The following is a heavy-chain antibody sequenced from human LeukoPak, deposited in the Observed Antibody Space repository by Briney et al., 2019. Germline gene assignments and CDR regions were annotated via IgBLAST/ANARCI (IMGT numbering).Heavy chain of an antibody. CDR2: FDPEDGET. CDR1: GYTLTELS. Sequence: ASVKVSCKVSGYTLTELSMHWVRQAPGKGLEWMGGFDPEDGETIYAQKFQGRVTMTEDTSTDTAYMELSSLRSEDTAVYFCATDKGGIGSIAAHFDYWGQGTLVTVSS. J-gene: IGHJ4*02. CDR3: ATDKGGIGSIAAHFDY. V-gene: IGHV1-24*01. D-gene: IGHD6-6*01.